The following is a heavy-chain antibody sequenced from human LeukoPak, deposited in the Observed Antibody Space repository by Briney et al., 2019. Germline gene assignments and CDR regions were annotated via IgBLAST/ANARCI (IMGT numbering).Heavy chain of an antibody. J-gene: IGHJ4*02. Sequence: SETLSLTCAVYGGSFSGYYWSWIRQPPGKGLEWIGEINHSGSTNYNPSLKSRVTISVDTSKNQFSLKLSSVTAADTAVYYCGRGDYVWGSYRSRTFDYWGQGTLVTVSS. CDR2: INHSGST. CDR1: GGSFSGYY. D-gene: IGHD3-16*02. V-gene: IGHV4-34*01. CDR3: GRGDYVWGSYRSRTFDY.